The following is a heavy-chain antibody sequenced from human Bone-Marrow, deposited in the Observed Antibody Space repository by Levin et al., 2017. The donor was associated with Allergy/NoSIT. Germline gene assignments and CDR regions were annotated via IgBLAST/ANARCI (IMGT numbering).Heavy chain of an antibody. CDR2: ISSDGSTT. Sequence: PGGSLRLSCAASGFHFSSYWMHWVRQAPGKGLVWVSRISSDGSTTTYADSVKGRFTISRDNAKNTLYLHMNSLRAEDTAVYYCASEYYGVWTGYYYDYWGQGTLVTVSS. CDR3: ASEYYGVWTGYYYDY. V-gene: IGHV3-74*01. D-gene: IGHD3/OR15-3a*01. CDR1: GFHFSSYW. J-gene: IGHJ4*02.